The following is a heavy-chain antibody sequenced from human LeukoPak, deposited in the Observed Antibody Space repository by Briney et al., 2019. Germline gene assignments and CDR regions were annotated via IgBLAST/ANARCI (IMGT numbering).Heavy chain of an antibody. V-gene: IGHV4-30-4*01. CDR2: LYYSGNI. Sequence: SQTLSLTCTVSGGSISSGDYYWSWIRQPPGKGLEWIGYLYYSGNIFYNPSLTSRVTISVDTSNTQFSLKLTSVTAADTAVYYCAILSSWYDYWGQGTLVTVFS. CDR3: AILSSWYDY. CDR1: GGSISSGDYY. D-gene: IGHD6-13*01. J-gene: IGHJ4*02.